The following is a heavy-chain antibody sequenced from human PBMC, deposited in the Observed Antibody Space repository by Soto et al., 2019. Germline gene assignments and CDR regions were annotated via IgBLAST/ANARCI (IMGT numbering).Heavy chain of an antibody. Sequence: GSLRLSGAGSGFTFSSYWMSWVRQAPGKGLEWVANIKQDGSEKYYVDSVKGRFTISRDNAKNSLYLQMNSLRAEDTAVYYCARDSRTTTVVKYWGQGTLVTVSS. CDR1: GFTFSSYW. V-gene: IGHV3-7*01. CDR3: ARDSRTTTVVKY. J-gene: IGHJ4*02. D-gene: IGHD4-17*01. CDR2: IKQDGSEK.